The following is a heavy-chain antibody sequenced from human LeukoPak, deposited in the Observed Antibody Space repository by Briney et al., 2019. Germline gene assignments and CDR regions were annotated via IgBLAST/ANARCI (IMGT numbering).Heavy chain of an antibody. V-gene: IGHV4-31*03. CDR3: ARGRDFWSGFDY. J-gene: IGHJ4*02. D-gene: IGHD3-3*01. CDR2: IYYSGST. CDR1: GGSISSGGYY. Sequence: SETLSLTCTVSGGSISSGGYYWSWIRQHPGKGLEWIGYIYYSGSTYYNPSLKSRVTISVDTSKNQFSLKLSSVTAADTAVYYCARGRDFWSGFDYWGQGTLVTVSS.